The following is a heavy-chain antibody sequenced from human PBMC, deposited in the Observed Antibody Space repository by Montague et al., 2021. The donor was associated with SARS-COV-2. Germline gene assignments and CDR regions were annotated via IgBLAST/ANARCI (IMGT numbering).Heavy chain of an antibody. J-gene: IGHJ4*02. CDR3: ARGSITIFGVVTHHVY. CDR1: GGSISSGGYY. Sequence: TLSLTCTASGGSISSGGYYWSWIRQHPGKGLEWIGYIYYSGSTYYNPSLKSRVTISVDTSKNQFSLKLSSVTAADTAVYYCARGSITIFGVVTHHVYWGQGTLVTVSS. D-gene: IGHD3-3*01. V-gene: IGHV4-31*03. CDR2: IYYSGST.